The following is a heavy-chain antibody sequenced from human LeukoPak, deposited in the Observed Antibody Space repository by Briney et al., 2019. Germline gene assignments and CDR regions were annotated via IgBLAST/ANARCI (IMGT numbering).Heavy chain of an antibody. CDR2: IHYLGST. V-gene: IGHV4-31*03. CDR3: ARVRTTLSGFAFDY. D-gene: IGHD4-11*01. J-gene: IGHJ4*02. CDR1: GGSFSSGGFY. Sequence: SQTLSLTCTVSGGSFSSGGFYWSWIRQHPGKGLEWIGYIHYLGSTHYNASLRSRITISTDTSKNQFSLKLRSVTAADTAVYYCARVRTTLSGFAFDYWGQGTLVTVSS.